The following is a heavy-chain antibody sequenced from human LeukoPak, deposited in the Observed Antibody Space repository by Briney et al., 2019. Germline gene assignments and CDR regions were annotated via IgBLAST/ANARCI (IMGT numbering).Heavy chain of an antibody. CDR3: VRDFSCSGGSCPLFVS. Sequence: GGSLRLSCAASGFTVSSNYMSWVRQAPGKGLEWVSVIYSGGSTYYSDSVKGRFTISRDNSKNTLYLQMSSLRAEDTAIYYCVRDFSCSGGSCPLFVSWGQGTLVSVSS. CDR1: GFTVSSNY. D-gene: IGHD2-15*01. V-gene: IGHV3-53*01. J-gene: IGHJ4*02. CDR2: IYSGGST.